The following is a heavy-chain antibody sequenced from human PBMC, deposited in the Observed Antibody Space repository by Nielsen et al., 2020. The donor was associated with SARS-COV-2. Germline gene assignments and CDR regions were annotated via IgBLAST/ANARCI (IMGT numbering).Heavy chain of an antibody. CDR2: IIPMFGTA. D-gene: IGHD3-10*01. CDR3: ARANRGGFGELLRPDYYYYMDV. V-gene: IGHV1-69*01. Sequence: WVRQAPGQGLEWMGGIIPMFGTANYAQKFLGRVTINADESTSTAYMELSSLRSEDTAAYYCARANRGGFGELLRPDYYYYMDVWGKGTTVTVSS. J-gene: IGHJ6*03.